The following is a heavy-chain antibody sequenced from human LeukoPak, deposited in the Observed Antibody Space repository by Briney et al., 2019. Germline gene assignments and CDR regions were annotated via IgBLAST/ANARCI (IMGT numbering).Heavy chain of an antibody. CDR3: AGDSSGWTGGWFDP. Sequence: SETLSLTCTVSGGSISSYYWSWIRQPAGKGLEWIGRIYTSGSTNYNPSLKSRVTMSVDTSKNQFSLKLSSVTAADTAVYYCAGDSSGWTGGWFDPWGQGTLVTVSS. D-gene: IGHD6-19*01. CDR1: GGSISSYY. J-gene: IGHJ5*02. V-gene: IGHV4-4*07. CDR2: IYTSGST.